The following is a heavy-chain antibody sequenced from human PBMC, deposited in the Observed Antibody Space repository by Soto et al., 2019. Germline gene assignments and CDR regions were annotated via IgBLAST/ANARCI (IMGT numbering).Heavy chain of an antibody. CDR3: AKDGRITIFGVVPAPIDY. Sequence: TGGSLRLSCAASGFTFSSYAMSWVRQAPGKGLEWVSAISGSGGSTYYADSVKGRFTISRDNSKNTLYLQMNSLRAEDTAVYYCAKDGRITIFGVVPAPIDYWGQGTLVTVSS. V-gene: IGHV3-23*01. D-gene: IGHD3-3*01. CDR2: ISGSGGST. J-gene: IGHJ4*02. CDR1: GFTFSSYA.